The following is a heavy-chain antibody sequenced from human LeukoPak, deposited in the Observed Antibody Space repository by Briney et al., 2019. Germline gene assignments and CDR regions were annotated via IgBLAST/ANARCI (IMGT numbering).Heavy chain of an antibody. CDR1: GFTFSSYA. CDR3: AKVAQMYWKFDP. D-gene: IGHD1-1*01. CDR2: ISGSGGST. J-gene: IGHJ5*02. Sequence: GGSLRLSCAASGFTFSSYAMSWVRQAPGKGLEWVSAISGSGGSTYYADSVKGRFTISRDNSKNTLYLQMSSLRAEDTAVYYSAKVAQMYWKFDPWGQGTLVTVSS. V-gene: IGHV3-23*01.